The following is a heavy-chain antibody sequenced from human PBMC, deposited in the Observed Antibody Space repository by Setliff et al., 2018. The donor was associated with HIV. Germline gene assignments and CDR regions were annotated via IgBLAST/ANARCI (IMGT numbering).Heavy chain of an antibody. CDR3: ARGSLLGYFDWLLPD. CDR1: GYTFTGYY. D-gene: IGHD3-9*01. CDR2: INPNSGGT. J-gene: IGHJ4*02. V-gene: IGHV1-2*02. Sequence: GASVKVSCKASGYTFTGYYMHWVRQAPGQGLEWMGWINPNSGGTNYAQKFQGRVTMTRDTSISTACMELSRLRSDNTAVYYCARGSLLGYFDWLLPDWGQGTLVTVS.